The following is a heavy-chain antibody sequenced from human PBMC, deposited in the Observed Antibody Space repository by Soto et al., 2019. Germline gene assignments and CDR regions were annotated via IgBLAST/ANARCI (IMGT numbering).Heavy chain of an antibody. D-gene: IGHD3-22*01. J-gene: IGHJ6*02. Sequence: QVQLVESGGGVVQPGRSLRLSCAASGFTFSSYGMHWVRQAPGKGLEWVAVIWYDGSNKYYADSVKGRFTISRDNSKNTLYLQMNSLRAEDTAVYYCARDIPLSYSYDSSGLPYGMDVWGQGTTVTVSS. V-gene: IGHV3-33*01. CDR2: IWYDGSNK. CDR3: ARDIPLSYSYDSSGLPYGMDV. CDR1: GFTFSSYG.